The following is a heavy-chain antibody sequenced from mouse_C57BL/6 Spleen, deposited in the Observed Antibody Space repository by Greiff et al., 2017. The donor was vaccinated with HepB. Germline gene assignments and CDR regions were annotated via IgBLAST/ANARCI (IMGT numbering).Heavy chain of an antibody. CDR3: TRWYYGSSPFAY. CDR1: GYTFTDYE. J-gene: IGHJ3*01. CDR2: IDPETGGT. Sequence: QVQLQQSGAELVRPGASVTLSCKASGYTFTDYEMHWVKQTPVHGLEWIGAIDPETGGTAYNQKFKGKAILTADKSSSTAYMELRSLTSEDSAVYYCTRWYYGSSPFAYWGQGTLVTVSA. D-gene: IGHD1-1*01. V-gene: IGHV1-15*01.